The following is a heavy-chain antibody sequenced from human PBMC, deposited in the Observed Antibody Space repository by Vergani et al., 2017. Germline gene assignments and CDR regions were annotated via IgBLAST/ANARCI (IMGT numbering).Heavy chain of an antibody. Sequence: EKQLVQSGSETKKPRESLKISCQAFGYIFSNFWIGWVRQRPGRGLEWMGIIYPGYSEVKSNPTFRGQVIFSVDTSVNTAYLQWRSLQASDTATYFCASGGHGSENGGALQLWGQGTNITVSS. J-gene: IGHJ3*01. CDR3: ASGGHGSENGGALQL. CDR2: IYPGYSEV. CDR1: GYIFSNFW. D-gene: IGHD3-10*01. V-gene: IGHV5-51*01.